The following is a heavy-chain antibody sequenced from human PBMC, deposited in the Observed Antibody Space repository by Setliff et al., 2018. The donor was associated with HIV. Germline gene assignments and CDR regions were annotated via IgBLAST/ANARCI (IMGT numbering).Heavy chain of an antibody. CDR2: IYYSGST. D-gene: IGHD3-10*01. J-gene: IGHJ4*02. CDR3: ARVLYRGSGSYYFDY. V-gene: IGHV4-39*07. CDR1: GDSFSSNSNH. Sequence: ETMSLTCTVSGDSFSSNSNHWGWIRQPPGKGLEWIGSIYYSGSTYYNPSLKSRVTISVDTAKNQFSLKLSSVTAADTAVYYCARVLYRGSGSYYFDYWGQGTLVTVSS.